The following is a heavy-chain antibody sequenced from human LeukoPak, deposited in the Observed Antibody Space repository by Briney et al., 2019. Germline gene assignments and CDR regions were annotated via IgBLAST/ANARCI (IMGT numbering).Heavy chain of an antibody. D-gene: IGHD5/OR15-5a*01. J-gene: IGHJ4*02. CDR3: ARGVYPYYFDY. Sequence: ASVKVSCKASGGTFSSYAISWVRQAPGQGLEWMGWISAYNGNTNYAQKLQGRVTMTTDTSTSTAYMELRSLRSDDTAVYYCARGVYPYYFDYWGQGTLVTVSS. CDR2: ISAYNGNT. CDR1: GGTFSSYA. V-gene: IGHV1-18*01.